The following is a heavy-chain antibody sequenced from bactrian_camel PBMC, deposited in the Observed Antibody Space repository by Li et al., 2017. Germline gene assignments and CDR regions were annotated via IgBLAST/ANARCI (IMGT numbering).Heavy chain of an antibody. CDR2: FVRDGRT. CDR3: AAGGTCHQRAPAADRFGF. D-gene: IGHD7*01. Sequence: HVQLVESGGGSVQAGGSQRLSCEASGGTYSHYRPYCMAWFRQAPGKEREGVAGFVRDGRTHYADSVKGRFTISKDNAKKTLYLQMSSLKPEDTAMYFCAAGGTCHQRAPAADRFGFWGQGTQVTVS. CDR1: GGTYSHYRPYC. V-gene: IGHV3S57*01. J-gene: IGHJ6*01.